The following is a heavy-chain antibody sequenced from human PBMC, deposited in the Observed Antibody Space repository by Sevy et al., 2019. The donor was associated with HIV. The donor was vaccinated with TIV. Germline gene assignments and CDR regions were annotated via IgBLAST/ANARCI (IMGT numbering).Heavy chain of an antibody. CDR3: GRPKLLWGRTSYFDY. CDR2: ISYDGSNK. J-gene: IGHJ4*02. Sequence: GGSLRLSCAASGFTFSSYAMHWVRQAPGKGLEWVAVISYDGSNKYYADSVKGRFTISRDNSKNTLYLQMNSLRAEDTAVYYCGRPKLLWGRTSYFDYWGQGTLVTVSS. CDR1: GFTFSSYA. D-gene: IGHD3-10*01. V-gene: IGHV3-30-3*01.